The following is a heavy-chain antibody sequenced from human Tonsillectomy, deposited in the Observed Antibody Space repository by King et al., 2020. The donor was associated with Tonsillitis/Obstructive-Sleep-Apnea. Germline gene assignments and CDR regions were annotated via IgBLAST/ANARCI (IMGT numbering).Heavy chain of an antibody. V-gene: IGHV3-48*02. D-gene: IGHD4-17*01. Sequence: EVQLVESGGGLVQPGGSLRLSCAASGFTFSSYSMNWVRQAPGKGLEWVSYISSSSRTLYYADSVKGRFTISRDNAKNSLYLQMNSLRDEDTAVYYCARAAYGDYSPLDYWGQGTLVTVSS. CDR2: ISSSSRTL. CDR3: ARAAYGDYSPLDY. J-gene: IGHJ4*02. CDR1: GFTFSSYS.